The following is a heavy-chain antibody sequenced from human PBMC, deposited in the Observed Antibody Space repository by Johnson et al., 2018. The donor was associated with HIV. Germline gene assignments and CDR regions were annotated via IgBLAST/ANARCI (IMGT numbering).Heavy chain of an antibody. V-gene: IGHV3-30*02. CDR2: IRYDGSKK. CDR3: AKGLVVAASRDAFDI. J-gene: IGHJ3*02. Sequence: QVQLVESGGGVVQPGGSLRLSCAASGFTFSSYGMHWVRQAPGKGLEWVAFIRYDGSKKYYADSVKGRFTISRDNSKNTLYLQMNSLRAEDTAVYYCAKGLVVAASRDAFDIWGQGTMVTVSS. CDR1: GFTFSSYG. D-gene: IGHD2-15*01.